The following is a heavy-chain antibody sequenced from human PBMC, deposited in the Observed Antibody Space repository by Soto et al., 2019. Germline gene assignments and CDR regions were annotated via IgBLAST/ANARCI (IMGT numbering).Heavy chain of an antibody. Sequence: SSETLSLTCAVYGGSFSGYYWSWIRQPPGKGLEWIGEINHSGSTNYNPSLKSRVTISVDTSKNQFSLKLSSVTAADTAVYYCARESITMVRGTYYGMDVWGQGTTVTVSS. CDR3: ARESITMVRGTYYGMDV. V-gene: IGHV4-34*01. CDR2: INHSGST. J-gene: IGHJ6*02. D-gene: IGHD3-10*01. CDR1: GGSFSGYY.